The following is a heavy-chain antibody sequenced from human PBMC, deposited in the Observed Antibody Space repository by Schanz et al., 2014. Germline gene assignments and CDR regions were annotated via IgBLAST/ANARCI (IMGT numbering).Heavy chain of an antibody. CDR1: GFTFNTSW. CDR2: VSRDGSET. V-gene: IGHV3-74*01. Sequence: EVQLVESGGALIQPGGSLRLSCAASGFTFNTSWFHWVRQPPGKGLLWVSRVSRDGSETTYVDSVRGRFTISRDTAKTTVFLQMNNLRAEDTAVYYCARGASRDYFAMDVWGQGTTVTVSS. J-gene: IGHJ6*02. CDR3: ARGASRDYFAMDV.